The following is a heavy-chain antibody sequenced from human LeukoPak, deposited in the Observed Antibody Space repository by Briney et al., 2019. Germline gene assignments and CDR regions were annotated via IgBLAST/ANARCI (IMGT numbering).Heavy chain of an antibody. CDR3: ARGISVMITFGGANDC. CDR2: INWNGGST. Sequence: PGGSLRLSCAASGFTFDDYGMSWVRQAPGKGLEWVSGINWNGGSTGYADSVKGRFTISRDNAKNSLYLQMNSPRAEDTALYYCARGISVMITFGGANDCWGQGTLVTVSS. D-gene: IGHD3-16*01. V-gene: IGHV3-20*04. J-gene: IGHJ4*02. CDR1: GFTFDDYG.